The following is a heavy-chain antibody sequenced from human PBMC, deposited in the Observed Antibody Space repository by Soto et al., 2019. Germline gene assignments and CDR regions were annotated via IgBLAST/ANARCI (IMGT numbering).Heavy chain of an antibody. Sequence: GGSLRLSCAASGFTFRSYPMSWVLQAPGKGLEWVSAISGSGGSTYYADSVKGRFTISRDNSKNTLYLQMNSLRAEDTAVYYCAKLRSTPPFFDYWGQGTLVTVSS. V-gene: IGHV3-23*01. CDR3: AKLRSTPPFFDY. D-gene: IGHD5-12*01. CDR2: ISGSGGST. J-gene: IGHJ4*02. CDR1: GFTFRSYP.